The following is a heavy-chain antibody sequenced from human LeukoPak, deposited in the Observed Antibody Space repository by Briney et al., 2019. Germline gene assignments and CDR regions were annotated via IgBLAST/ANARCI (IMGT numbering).Heavy chain of an antibody. CDR1: GFTFSSYA. Sequence: GGSLRLSCAASGFTFSSYAMHWVRQAPGKGLEWVAVISYDGGNKYYADSVKGRFTISRDNSKNTLYLQLNSLRAEDTAVYCCAREPGWSSTSYYYYMDVWGKGTTVTVSS. J-gene: IGHJ6*03. D-gene: IGHD6-6*01. CDR2: ISYDGGNK. CDR3: AREPGWSSTSYYYYMDV. V-gene: IGHV3-30*04.